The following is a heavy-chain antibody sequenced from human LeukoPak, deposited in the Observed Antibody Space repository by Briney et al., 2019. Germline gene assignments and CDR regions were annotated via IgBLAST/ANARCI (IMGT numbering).Heavy chain of an antibody. CDR2: ISSDGSNK. D-gene: IGHD1-26*01. J-gene: IGHJ4*02. CDR1: GFTFSSYG. V-gene: IGHV3-30*18. Sequence: GGSLRLSCAASGFTFSSYGMHWVRQAPGKGLEWVAVISSDGSNKYYADSVKGRFTISRDNSKNTLYLQMNSLRAEDTAVYYCAKGPPAGWELDYRGQGTLVTVSS. CDR3: AKGPPAGWELDY.